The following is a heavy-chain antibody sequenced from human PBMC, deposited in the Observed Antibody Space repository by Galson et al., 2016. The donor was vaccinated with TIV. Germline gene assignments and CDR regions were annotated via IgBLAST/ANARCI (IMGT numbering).Heavy chain of an antibody. V-gene: IGHV3-23*01. CDR2: ISASGGTT. Sequence: SLRLSCAASGFSFSSHAMSWVRQAPGKGLEWASSISASGGTTYYADSVKGRFTISRDNSKNTVYLQMNSLRAEDTAVYYCAKIDSSGYNYGGRFVYWGQGTLVTVSS. D-gene: IGHD3-22*01. CDR1: GFSFSSHA. J-gene: IGHJ4*02. CDR3: AKIDSSGYNYGGRFVY.